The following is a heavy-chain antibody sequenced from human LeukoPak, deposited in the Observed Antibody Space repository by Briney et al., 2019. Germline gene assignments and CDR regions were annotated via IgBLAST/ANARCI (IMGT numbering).Heavy chain of an antibody. D-gene: IGHD3-3*01. CDR1: GFTFSSYA. J-gene: IGHJ5*02. Sequence: GGSLRLSCAASGFTFSSYAMSWVRQAPGKGLEWVSAISGSGGSTYYADSVKGRFTISRDNSKNTLYLQMNSLRAEDTAVYYCAKDYDFWSGSAGWFDPWGQGTLVTVSS. CDR3: AKDYDFWSGSAGWFDP. CDR2: ISGSGGST. V-gene: IGHV3-23*01.